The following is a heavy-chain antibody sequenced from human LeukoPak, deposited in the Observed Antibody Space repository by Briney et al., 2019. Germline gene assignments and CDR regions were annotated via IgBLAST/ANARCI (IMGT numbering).Heavy chain of an antibody. CDR1: GFTFSSYS. CDR2: ISSSSSYI. CDR3: ARSTSGGSFSFDY. V-gene: IGHV3-21*01. D-gene: IGHD2-15*01. Sequence: PGGSLRLSCAASGFTFSSYSMNWVRQAPGKGLEWVSSISSSSSYIYYADSVKGRFTISRDNAKNSLYLQMNSLRAEDTAVCYCARSTSGGSFSFDYWGQGTLVTVSS. J-gene: IGHJ4*02.